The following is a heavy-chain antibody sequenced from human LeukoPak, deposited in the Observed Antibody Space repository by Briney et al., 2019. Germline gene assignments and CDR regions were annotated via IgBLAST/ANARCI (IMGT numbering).Heavy chain of an antibody. CDR3: ARFVRFLEWLLDY. CDR2: ISSSSSYI. D-gene: IGHD3-3*01. J-gene: IGHJ4*02. V-gene: IGHV3-21*01. CDR1: GFTFSSYS. Sequence: AGGSLRLSCAASGFTFSSYSMNWVRQAPGKGLEWVSSISSSSSYIYYADSVKGRFTISRDNAKNSLYLQMNSLRAEDTAVYYCARFVRFLEWLLDYWGQGTLVTVSS.